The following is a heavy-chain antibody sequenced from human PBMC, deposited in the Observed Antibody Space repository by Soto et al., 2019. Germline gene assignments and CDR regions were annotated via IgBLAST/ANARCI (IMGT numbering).Heavy chain of an antibody. V-gene: IGHV1-18*01. CDR3: ARRDCSSTSCYLNY. J-gene: IGHJ4*02. CDR1: GYIFTSYG. Sequence: ASVKVACNASGYIFTSYGISWVRQAPGQGLEWMGWISAYNGNTNYAQKLQGRVTMTTDTSTSTAYMELRSLRSDDTAVYYCARRDCSSTSCYLNYWGQGTLVTVSS. D-gene: IGHD2-2*01. CDR2: ISAYNGNT.